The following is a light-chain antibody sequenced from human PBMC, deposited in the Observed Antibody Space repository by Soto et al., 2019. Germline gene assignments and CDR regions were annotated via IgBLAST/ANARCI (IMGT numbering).Light chain of an antibody. CDR1: QTVSNTY. CDR3: QQYGALPPT. Sequence: EIVLTQFPGALSLSPGERVTLSCRASQTVSNTYLAWYQQKSGQAPKFLIYGASNRATGIPDRFSGSGSGTDFTLTSSRLEPADFAVYYCQQYGALPPTFGGGTKVEIK. V-gene: IGKV3-20*01. CDR2: GAS. J-gene: IGKJ4*01.